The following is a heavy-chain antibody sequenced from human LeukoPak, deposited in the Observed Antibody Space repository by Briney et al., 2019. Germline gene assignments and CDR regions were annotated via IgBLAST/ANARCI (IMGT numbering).Heavy chain of an antibody. D-gene: IGHD3-9*01. CDR2: INHSGST. J-gene: IGHJ4*02. CDR3: ARGSDILTGYRTPYYFDY. V-gene: IGHV4-34*01. CDR1: GGSFSGYY. Sequence: SETLSLTCAVYGGSFSGYYWSWIRQPPGKGLEWIGEINHSGSTNYNPSLKSRVTISVDTSKNQFSLKLTSVTAADTAVYYCARGSDILTGYRTPYYFDYWGQGTLVTVSS.